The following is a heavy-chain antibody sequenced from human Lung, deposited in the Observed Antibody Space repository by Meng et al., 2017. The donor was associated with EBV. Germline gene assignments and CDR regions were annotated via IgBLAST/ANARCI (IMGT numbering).Heavy chain of an antibody. CDR2: ININTGKP. CDR1: GYTFTSSF. D-gene: IGHD6-19*01. J-gene: IGHJ4*02. CDR3: ARGNGWRFDY. Sequence: QLGQSGYQLKKLGDSLKVSCHASGYTFTSSFMNWVGHGPGQGVEWMGWININTGKPTYAQGFTGPFVFSLDTSVSTAYLQIDSLKADDTAVYYCARGNGWRFDYWGQGTLVTVSS. V-gene: IGHV7-4-1*01.